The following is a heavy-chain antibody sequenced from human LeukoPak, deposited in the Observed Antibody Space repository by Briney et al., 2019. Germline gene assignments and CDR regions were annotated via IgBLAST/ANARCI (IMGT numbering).Heavy chain of an antibody. Sequence: PGGSLRLSCAGSGFALKSYSLTWVRQAPGKGLEWVSAISGSGGDTYYADSVKGRFTISRDNSKNSLYLQLNSLRAEDTAVYYCANSRQLEPHLRYFDWFAIPMDVWGKGTTVTVSS. CDR2: ISGSGGDT. CDR1: GFALKSYS. CDR3: ANSRQLEPHLRYFDWFAIPMDV. V-gene: IGHV3-23*01. D-gene: IGHD3-9*01. J-gene: IGHJ6*03.